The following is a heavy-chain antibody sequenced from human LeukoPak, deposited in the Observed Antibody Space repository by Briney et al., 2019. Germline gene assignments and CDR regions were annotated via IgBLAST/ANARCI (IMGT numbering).Heavy chain of an antibody. V-gene: IGHV5-51*01. CDR3: ARQYGRPFDY. Sequence: GESRQISCKGSGFRFTSNWIAWVRQMPGKGLEWMGIIYPGDSDTRYSPSFQGQVTISADKSISTAYPQWSSLKASDTAMYYCARQYGRPFDYWGQGTLVTVSS. CDR1: GFRFTSNW. J-gene: IGHJ4*02. CDR2: IYPGDSDT. D-gene: IGHD4-17*01.